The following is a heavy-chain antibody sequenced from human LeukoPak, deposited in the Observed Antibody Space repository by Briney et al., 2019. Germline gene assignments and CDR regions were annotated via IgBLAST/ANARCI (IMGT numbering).Heavy chain of an antibody. CDR2: INPNSGGT. J-gene: IGHJ4*02. D-gene: IGHD6-19*01. CDR1: GYTFTGYY. Sequence: ASVKVSCKASGYTFTGYYMHWVRQAPGQGLEWMGWINPNSGGTNYAQKFQGRVTMTRDTAISTAYMELSRLRSDDTAVYYCARVLAGTAPYYFDYWGQGTLVTVSS. CDR3: ARVLAGTAPYYFDY. V-gene: IGHV1-2*02.